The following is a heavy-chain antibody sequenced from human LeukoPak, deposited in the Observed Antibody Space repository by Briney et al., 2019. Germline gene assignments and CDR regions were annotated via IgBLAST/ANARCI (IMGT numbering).Heavy chain of an antibody. D-gene: IGHD1-1*01. V-gene: IGHV1-18*01. CDR2: NSAYNGNT. J-gene: IGHJ4*02. CDR1: GYTFTSYG. Sequence: ASVKVSCKASGYTFTSYGISWVRQAPGQGLEWMGWNSAYNGNTNYAQKLQGRVTMTTDTSTSTAYMELRSLRSDDTAVYYCARDWNDVTEGGYWGQGTLVTVSS. CDR3: ARDWNDVTEGGY.